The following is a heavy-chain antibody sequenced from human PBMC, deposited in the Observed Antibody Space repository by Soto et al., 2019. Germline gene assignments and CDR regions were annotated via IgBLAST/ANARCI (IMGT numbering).Heavy chain of an antibody. V-gene: IGHV1-8*01. CDR3: ARGKYYDFWSGPHYYYYYYMDV. CDR1: GYTFTSYD. J-gene: IGHJ6*03. CDR2: MNPNSGNT. D-gene: IGHD3-3*01. Sequence: GASVKVSCKASGYTFTSYDINWVRQATGQGLEWMGWMNPNSGNTGYAQKFQGRVTMTRNTSISTAYMELSSLRSEDTAVYYCARGKYYDFWSGPHYYYYYYMDVWGKGTTVTVSS.